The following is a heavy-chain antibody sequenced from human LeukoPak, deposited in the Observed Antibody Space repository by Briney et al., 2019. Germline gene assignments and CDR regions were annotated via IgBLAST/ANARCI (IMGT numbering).Heavy chain of an antibody. V-gene: IGHV3-33*01. J-gene: IGHJ4*02. CDR1: GFTFSSYG. CDR2: IWYDGSNK. D-gene: IGHD5-18*01. Sequence: GGSLRLSCAASGFTFSSYGMHWVRQAPGKGLEWVAVIWYDGSNKYYADSVKGRFTISRDNSKNTLYLQMNSLRAEDTAVYYCARVSSYGCWDDYWGQGTLVTVSS. CDR3: ARVSSYGCWDDY.